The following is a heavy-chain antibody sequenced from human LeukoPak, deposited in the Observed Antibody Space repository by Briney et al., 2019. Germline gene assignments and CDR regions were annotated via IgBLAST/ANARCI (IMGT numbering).Heavy chain of an antibody. V-gene: IGHV3-23*01. J-gene: IGHJ3*02. Sequence: EGSLRLSCAASGFTFSSYAMSWVRQAPGKGLEWVSAISGSGGSTYYADSVKGRFTISRDNSKNTLYLQMNSLRAEDTAVYYCAKSGGIVVVPAAVMGHDAFDIWGQGTMVTVSS. D-gene: IGHD2-2*01. CDR1: GFTFSSYA. CDR2: ISGSGGST. CDR3: AKSGGIVVVPAAVMGHDAFDI.